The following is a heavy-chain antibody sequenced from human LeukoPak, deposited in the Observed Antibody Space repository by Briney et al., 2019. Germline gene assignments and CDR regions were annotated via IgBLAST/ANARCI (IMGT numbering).Heavy chain of an antibody. CDR2: ISWNSGSI. CDR1: GFTFDDYA. J-gene: IGHJ4*02. V-gene: IGHV3-9*03. D-gene: IGHD6-19*01. CDR3: AKQGRVAGLDY. Sequence: PGGSLRLSCAASGFTFDDYAMHWVRHAPGKGLEWVSGISWNSGSIGYADSVKGRLTISRDNAKNSLYLQMNSLRAEDMALYYCAKQGRVAGLDYWGQGTLVTVSS.